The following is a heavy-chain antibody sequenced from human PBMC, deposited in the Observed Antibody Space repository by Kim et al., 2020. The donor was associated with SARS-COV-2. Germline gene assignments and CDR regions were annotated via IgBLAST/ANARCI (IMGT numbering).Heavy chain of an antibody. J-gene: IGHJ6*02. V-gene: IGHV3-23*01. CDR2: ISGSGGST. CDR1: GFTFSSYA. Sequence: GGSLRLSCAASGFTFSSYAMSWVRQAPGKGLEWVSAISGSGGSTYYADSVKGRFTISRDNSKNTLYLQMNSLRAEDTAVYYCAKEGFADRYYYYGMDVWGQGTTVTVSS. CDR3: AKEGFADRYYYYGMDV. D-gene: IGHD2-21*01.